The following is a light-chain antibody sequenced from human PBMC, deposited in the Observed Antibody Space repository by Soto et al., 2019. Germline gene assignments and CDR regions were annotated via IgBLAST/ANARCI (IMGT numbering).Light chain of an antibody. CDR1: NSDIGGYNY. CDR2: DVS. J-gene: IGLJ2*01. V-gene: IGLV2-14*03. Sequence: QSALTQPASVSGSPGQSITISCTGTNSDIGGYNYVSWYQQHPGKAPKLMIYDVSNWPSGVSYRFSGSKSGNTASLTIPGLQAEDEADYYCSSYTSRSTLGVFGGGTKVTVL. CDR3: SSYTSRSTLGV.